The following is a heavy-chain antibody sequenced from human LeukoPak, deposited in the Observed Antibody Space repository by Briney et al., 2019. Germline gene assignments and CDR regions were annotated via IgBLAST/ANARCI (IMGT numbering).Heavy chain of an antibody. V-gene: IGHV3-21*01. CDR2: ISSSSSYI. CDR3: VREVEITGGAFYI. CDR1: GFTFSSYS. Sequence: SGGSVRLSCAASGFTFSSYSMNWVRQAPGKGLEWVSSISSSSSYIYYADSVKGRFTISRDNAKNSLYLQMNSLRAEDTAVYYCVREVEITGGAFYIWGQGTMVTVSS. J-gene: IGHJ3*02. D-gene: IGHD3-16*01.